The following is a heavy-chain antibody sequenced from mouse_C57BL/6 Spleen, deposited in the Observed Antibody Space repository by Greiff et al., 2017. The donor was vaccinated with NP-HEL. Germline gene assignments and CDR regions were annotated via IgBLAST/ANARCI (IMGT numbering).Heavy chain of an antibody. CDR1: GFTFSDYG. CDR2: ISSGSSTI. V-gene: IGHV5-17*01. Sequence: EVQLVESGGGLVKPGGSLKLSCAASGFTFSDYGMHWVRQAPEKGLEWVAYISSGSSTIYYADTVKGRFTISRDNAKNTLFLQMTSLRSEDTAMYYCAKGYYGSSLFAYWGQGTLVTVSA. D-gene: IGHD1-1*01. J-gene: IGHJ3*01. CDR3: AKGYYGSSLFAY.